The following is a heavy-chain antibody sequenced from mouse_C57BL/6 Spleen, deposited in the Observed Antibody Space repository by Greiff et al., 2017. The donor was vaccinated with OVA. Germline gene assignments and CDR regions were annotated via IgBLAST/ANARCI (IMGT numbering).Heavy chain of an antibody. CDR1: GYTFTSYG. CDR2: IYPRSGNT. V-gene: IGHV1-81*01. J-gene: IGHJ1*03. Sequence: QVQLKESGAELARPGASVKLSCKASGYTFTSYGISWVKQRTGQGLEWIGEIYPRSGNTYYNEKFKGKATLTADKSSSTAYMELRSLTSEDSAVYFCASGDLNWYFDVWGTGTTVTVSS. D-gene: IGHD3-3*01. CDR3: ASGDLNWYFDV.